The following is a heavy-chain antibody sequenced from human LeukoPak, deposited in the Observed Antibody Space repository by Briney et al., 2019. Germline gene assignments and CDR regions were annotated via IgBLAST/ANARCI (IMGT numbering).Heavy chain of an antibody. CDR1: GFSFSGYW. D-gene: IGHD2/OR15-2a*01. V-gene: IGHV3-7*01. CDR3: ARRGSTDY. J-gene: IGHJ4*02. Sequence: GGSLRLSCAASGFSFSGYWMTWVRQAPGEGLEWVANIKEDGSEKYYADFVKGRFTISRDNAKNSLDMQMNRLRAEDTAVYYCARRGSTDYWGQGTLVTVSS. CDR2: IKEDGSEK.